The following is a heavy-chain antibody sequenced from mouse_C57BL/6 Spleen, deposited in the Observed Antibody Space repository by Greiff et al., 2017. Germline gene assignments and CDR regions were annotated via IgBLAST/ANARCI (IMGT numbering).Heavy chain of an antibody. D-gene: IGHD4-1*01. J-gene: IGHJ1*03. CDR2: IWGVGST. Sequence: VKVVESGPGLVAPSQSLSITCTVSGFSLTSYGVDWVRQSPGKGLEWLGVIWGVGSTNYNSALKSRLSISKDNSKSQVFLKMNSLQTDDTAMYYCARRTGKLWYFDVWGTGTTVTVSS. CDR1: GFSLTSYG. V-gene: IGHV2-6*01. CDR3: ARRTGKLWYFDV.